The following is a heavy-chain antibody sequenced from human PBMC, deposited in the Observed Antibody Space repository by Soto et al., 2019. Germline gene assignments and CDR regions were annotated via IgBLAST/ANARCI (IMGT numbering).Heavy chain of an antibody. CDR2: ISSNGGST. CDR1: GGKFSNHA. D-gene: IGHD1-26*01. CDR3: ARRGSYYDYYYYGMDV. V-gene: IGHV3-64*01. J-gene: IGHJ6*02. Sequence: MRHRSAVAGGKFSNHAMHWIIKNKGKGLEYVSAISSNGGSTYYANSVKGRFTISRDNSKNTLYLQMGSLRAEDMAVYYFARRGSYYDYYYYGMDVCGQGTTVTVSS.